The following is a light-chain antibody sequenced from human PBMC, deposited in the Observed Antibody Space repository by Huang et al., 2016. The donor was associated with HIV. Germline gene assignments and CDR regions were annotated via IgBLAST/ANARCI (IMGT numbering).Light chain of an antibody. CDR1: QGISNY. J-gene: IGKJ4*01. CDR2: DGS. V-gene: IGKV1-27*01. CDR3: QKFNSVPFT. Sequence: DIQMTQSPSSLSASVGDRVTITCRASQGISNYLAWYQQKPGQVPKLLISDGSTLQSGVPSRFIGGGSGTDFTLTISSLQPEDVATYYCQKFNSVPFTFGGGTKVEIK.